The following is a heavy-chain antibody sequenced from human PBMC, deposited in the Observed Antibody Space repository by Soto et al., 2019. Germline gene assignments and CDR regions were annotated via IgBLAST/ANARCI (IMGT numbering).Heavy chain of an antibody. D-gene: IGHD3-10*01. CDR1: GGTFSSYA. CDR3: AREITMVRGVNYYGMDV. V-gene: IGHV1-69*13. Sequence: GASVKVSCKSSGGTFSSYAISWVRQAPGQGLEWMGGIIPIFGTANYAQKFQGRVTITADESTSTAYMELSSLRSEDTAVYYCAREITMVRGVNYYGMDVWGQGTTVTVSS. CDR2: IIPIFGTA. J-gene: IGHJ6*02.